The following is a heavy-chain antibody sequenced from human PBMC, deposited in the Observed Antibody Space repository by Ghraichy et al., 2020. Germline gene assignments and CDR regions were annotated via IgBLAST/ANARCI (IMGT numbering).Heavy chain of an antibody. D-gene: IGHD2-21*02. CDR3: ARDGVAYCGGDCDPNYFDY. Sequence: GSLRLSCAASGFTLSSYGMHWVRQTPGKGLEWVAFLRFDGSDKYYADSVKGRFSISRDISKSTLYLQMNSLRAEDTAVYYCARDGVAYCGGDCDPNYFDYWGQGTLVPVSS. V-gene: IGHV3-30*02. CDR1: GFTLSSYG. J-gene: IGHJ4*02. CDR2: LRFDGSDK.